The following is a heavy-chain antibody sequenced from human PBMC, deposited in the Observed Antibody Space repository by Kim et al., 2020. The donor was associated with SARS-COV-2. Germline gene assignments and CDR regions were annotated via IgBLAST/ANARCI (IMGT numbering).Heavy chain of an antibody. J-gene: IGHJ2*01. V-gene: IGHV3-11*05. CDR1: GFTFSDYY. Sequence: GGSLRLSCAASGFTFSDYYMSWIRQAPGKGLEWVSYISSSSSYTNYADSVKGRFTISRDNAKNSLYLQMNSLRAEDTAVYYCARDGSITMSHSKPNWYFDLWGRGTLVTVSS. CDR3: ARDGSITMSHSKPNWYFDL. CDR2: ISSSSSYT. D-gene: IGHD3-10*02.